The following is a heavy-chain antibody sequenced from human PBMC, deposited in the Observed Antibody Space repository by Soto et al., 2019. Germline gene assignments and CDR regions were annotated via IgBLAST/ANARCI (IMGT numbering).Heavy chain of an antibody. Sequence: ASVKVSCKASGYTFTSYGISWVRQAPGQGLEWMGWMNPNSGNTGYAQKFQGRVTMTRNTSISTAYMELSSLRSENTAVYYCAMTLYGDNVEDWGQGRLVTVSS. V-gene: IGHV1-8*02. D-gene: IGHD4-17*01. J-gene: IGHJ4*02. CDR2: MNPNSGNT. CDR1: GYTFTSYG. CDR3: AMTLYGDNVED.